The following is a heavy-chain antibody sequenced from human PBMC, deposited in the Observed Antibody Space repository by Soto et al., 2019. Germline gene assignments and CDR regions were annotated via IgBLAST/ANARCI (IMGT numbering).Heavy chain of an antibody. D-gene: IGHD3-3*01. Sequence: QVQLVQSGAEVKKPGSSVKVSCKASGGTFSSYAISWVRQAPGQGLEWMGGIIPIFGSTNYAQKLQGRVTITADESTSTAYMELSSLRSEDTAVYYCARGGLRFLDCAMDVWGQGTTVTVSS. CDR1: GGTFSSYA. J-gene: IGHJ6*02. CDR3: ARGGLRFLDCAMDV. V-gene: IGHV1-69*12. CDR2: IIPIFGST.